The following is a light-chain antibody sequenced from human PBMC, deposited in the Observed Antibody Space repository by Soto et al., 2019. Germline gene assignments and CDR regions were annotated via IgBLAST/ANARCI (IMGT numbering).Light chain of an antibody. Sequence: QSALTQPASVSGSPGQSITISCTGTSSDVGGYNYVSWYQQHPGKAPKLMIYEVSNRPSGVSNRFSGSKSGNTASLTISGLQAEDEDDYYCSSYTSSSTFYVFGTGTKVT. CDR3: SSYTSSSTFYV. CDR1: SSDVGGYNY. CDR2: EVS. J-gene: IGLJ1*01. V-gene: IGLV2-14*01.